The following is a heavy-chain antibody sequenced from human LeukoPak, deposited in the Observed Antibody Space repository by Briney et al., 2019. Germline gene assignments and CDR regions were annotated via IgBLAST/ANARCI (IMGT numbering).Heavy chain of an antibody. J-gene: IGHJ4*02. CDR1: GFPFSSYE. CDR2: IDSSGITI. CDR3: ARDSVGDLLDY. Sequence: GGSLRLSCAGSGFPFSSYEMNWLRQAPGKGLEWVSHIDSSGITIYYGDSVKGRFTISGDNAKNSIYLQMDSLRVEDTAIYYCARDSVGDLLDYWGQGTPVTVSS. V-gene: IGHV3-48*03. D-gene: IGHD4-17*01.